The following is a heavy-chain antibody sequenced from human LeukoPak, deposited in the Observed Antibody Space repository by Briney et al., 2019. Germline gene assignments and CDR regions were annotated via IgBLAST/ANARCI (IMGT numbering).Heavy chain of an antibody. D-gene: IGHD3-10*01. J-gene: IGHJ3*02. CDR2: IYYSGST. V-gene: IGHV4-59*01. CDR3: AREDGSGRKDFDI. CDR1: GGSISSYY. Sequence: PSETLSLTCTASGGSISSYYWSWIRQPPGKGLEWIGYIYYSGSTNYNPSLKSRVTISVDTSKNQFSLKLSSVTAADTAVYYCAREDGSGRKDFDIWGQGTMVTVSS.